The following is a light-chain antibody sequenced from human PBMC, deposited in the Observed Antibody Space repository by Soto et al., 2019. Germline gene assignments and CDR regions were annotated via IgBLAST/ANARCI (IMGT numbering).Light chain of an antibody. CDR1: QSISSF. CDR3: QQSYSSPPIT. J-gene: IGKJ5*01. V-gene: IGKV1-39*01. CDR2: DAS. Sequence: DIQMTPSPSSLSAFVGDRVTITCRASQSISSFLNWYQQKPGKAPKLLIYDASTLQSGVPSRFSGSGSGTDFTLTINSLQPEDFATYYCQQSYSSPPITFGQGTRLEIK.